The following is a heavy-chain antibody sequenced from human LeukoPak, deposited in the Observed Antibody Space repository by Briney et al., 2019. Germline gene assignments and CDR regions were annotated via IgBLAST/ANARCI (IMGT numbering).Heavy chain of an antibody. CDR1: GFSFSNYA. CDR2: IITNGGHT. Sequence: PGESLRLSCSASGFSFSNYAMHWVRQAPGEGLEYVSAIITNGGHTYYADSVKGRFTISRDDSKNTLYLQMSSLRAEDTALYYCVKDLLGYCSSTSCYATGPFDYWGQGTLVTVSS. CDR3: VKDLLGYCSSTSCYATGPFDY. V-gene: IGHV3-64D*09. D-gene: IGHD2-2*01. J-gene: IGHJ4*02.